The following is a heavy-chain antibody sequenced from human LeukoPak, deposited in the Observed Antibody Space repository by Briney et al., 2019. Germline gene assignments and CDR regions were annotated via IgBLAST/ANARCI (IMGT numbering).Heavy chain of an antibody. CDR3: ARDRNTDFWSGYYTNYFDY. CDR2: VRYDGSQK. V-gene: IGHV3-30*02. Sequence: GGSLRLSCAASGFTFSSYDMYWVRQAPGKGLDWVAFVRYDGSQKYYADSVKGRFTLSRDNSKNTLYLQMNSLRAEDTAVYYCARDRNTDFWSGYYTNYFDYWGQGTLVTVSS. CDR1: GFTFSSYD. J-gene: IGHJ4*02. D-gene: IGHD3-3*01.